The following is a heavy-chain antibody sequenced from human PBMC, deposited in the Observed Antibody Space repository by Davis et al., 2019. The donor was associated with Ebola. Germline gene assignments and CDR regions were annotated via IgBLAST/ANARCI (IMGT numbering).Heavy chain of an antibody. CDR1: GGTFSSFA. V-gene: IGHV1-2*02. Sequence: ASVKVSCKASGGTFSSFAINWVRQATGQGLEWMGGINPVSGDTNYAEKFQGRVTMTRDTSISTVYMELSRLSSDDTAVYYCARDLSYSYYYHYYGMDVWGQGTTVTVSS. CDR3: ARDLSYSYYYHYYGMDV. J-gene: IGHJ6*02. D-gene: IGHD3-10*01. CDR2: INPVSGDT.